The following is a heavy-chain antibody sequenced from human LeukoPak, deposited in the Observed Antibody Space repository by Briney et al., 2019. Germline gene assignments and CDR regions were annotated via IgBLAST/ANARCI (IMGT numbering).Heavy chain of an antibody. J-gene: IGHJ4*02. CDR2: VDPEDSET. CDR3: ATDSWDSSGYLFDY. Sequence: ASLKISCKVSGYTFTDYYMHWVQQAPGKGLEWMGLVDPEDSETIYAEKFQGRVTITADTPTDTAYMELSSLRSEDTAVYYCATDSWDSSGYLFDYWGQGTLVTVSS. CDR1: GYTFTDYY. D-gene: IGHD3-22*01. V-gene: IGHV1-69-2*01.